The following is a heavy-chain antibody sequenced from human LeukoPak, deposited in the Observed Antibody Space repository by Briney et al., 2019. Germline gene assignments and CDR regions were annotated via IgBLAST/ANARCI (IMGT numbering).Heavy chain of an antibody. V-gene: IGHV4-61*01. CDR3: ARDRWGYDFWSGYSHYYGMDV. J-gene: IGHJ6*02. CDR2: IYYSGST. D-gene: IGHD3-3*01. CDR1: GGSVSSGSYY. Sequence: SETLSLTCTVSGGSVSSGSYYRSWIRQPPGKGLEWIGYIYYSGSTNYNPSLKSRVTISVDTSKNQFSLKLSSVTAADTAVYYCARDRWGYDFWSGYSHYYGMDVWGQGTTVTVSS.